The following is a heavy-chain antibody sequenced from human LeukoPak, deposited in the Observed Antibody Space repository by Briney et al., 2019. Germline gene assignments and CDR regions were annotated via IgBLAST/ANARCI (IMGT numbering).Heavy chain of an antibody. CDR3: ARDGGSGSYNDY. Sequence: GTSVKVSCKASGYTFTSYAMHWVRQAPGQRLEWMGWINAGNGNTKYSQKFQGRVTITRDTSASTAYMELSSLRSEDTAVYYCARDGGSGSYNDYWGQGTLVTVSS. CDR2: INAGNGNT. J-gene: IGHJ4*02. CDR1: GYTFTSYA. D-gene: IGHD3-10*01. V-gene: IGHV1-3*01.